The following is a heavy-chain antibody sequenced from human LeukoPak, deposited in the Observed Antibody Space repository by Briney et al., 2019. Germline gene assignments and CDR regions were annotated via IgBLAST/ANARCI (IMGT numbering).Heavy chain of an antibody. J-gene: IGHJ4*02. Sequence: ASVKVSCKASGYTFTSYDINWVRQATGQGLEWMGWMNPNSGNTGYAQKFQGRVTITRNTSISTAYMELSSLRSEGTAVYYCARWAIAAAGSPLIKRTPRGFDYWGQGTLVTVSS. CDR1: GYTFTSYD. V-gene: IGHV1-8*03. CDR3: ARWAIAAAGSPLIKRTPRGFDY. D-gene: IGHD6-13*01. CDR2: MNPNSGNT.